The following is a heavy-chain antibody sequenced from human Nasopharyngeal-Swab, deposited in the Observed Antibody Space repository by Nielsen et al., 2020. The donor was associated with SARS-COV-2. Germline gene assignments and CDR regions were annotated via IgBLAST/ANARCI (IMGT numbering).Heavy chain of an antibody. CDR3: ARGETRRDGYTNLYYYYYGMDV. J-gene: IGHJ6*02. CDR1: GFTFSSYA. Sequence: GESLKISCAASGFTFSSYAMHWVRQAPGKGLEWVAVISYDGSNKYYADSVKGRFTISRDNSKNTLYLQMNSLRAEDTAVYYCARGETRRDGYTNLYYYYYGMDVWGQGTTVTVSS. D-gene: IGHD5-24*01. CDR2: ISYDGSNK. V-gene: IGHV3-30*04.